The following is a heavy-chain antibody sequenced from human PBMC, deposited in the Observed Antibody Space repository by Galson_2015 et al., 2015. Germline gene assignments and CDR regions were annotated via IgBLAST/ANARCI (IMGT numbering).Heavy chain of an antibody. CDR3: AGIGSYFRH. CDR2: TYYRSKWYT. J-gene: IGHJ1*01. CDR1: GDSVSSNSAA. V-gene: IGHV6-1*01. D-gene: IGHD1-26*01. Sequence: CAIPGDSVSSNSAAWNWIRQSPSRGLEWLGRTYYRSKWYTDYALSVKSRITINPDTSKNQFSLQLNSVTPEDTAVYYCAGIGSYFRHWGQGTLVTVSS.